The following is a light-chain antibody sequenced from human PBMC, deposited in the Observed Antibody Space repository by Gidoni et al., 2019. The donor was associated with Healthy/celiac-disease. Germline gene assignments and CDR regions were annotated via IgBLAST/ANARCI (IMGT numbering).Light chain of an antibody. V-gene: IGKV3-11*01. CDR2: DSS. CDR3: QQRSNWPT. Sequence: EIVLTQSPATPSLSPGERATLSCRASQSVSSYLAWYQQKPGQSPRLLNYDSSHRAAGIPARFSGGWSGKDFPLTISRLEPEDFAVYYCQQRSNWPTFGPGTKVDIK. CDR1: QSVSSY. J-gene: IGKJ3*01.